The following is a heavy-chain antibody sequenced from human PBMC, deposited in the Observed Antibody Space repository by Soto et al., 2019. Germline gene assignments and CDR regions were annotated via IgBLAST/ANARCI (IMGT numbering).Heavy chain of an antibody. V-gene: IGHV3-48*02. J-gene: IGHJ6*02. CDR3: ARVGNSGYYQHYHDNYGMDV. CDR2: ITTSSSTI. CDR1: GFSFSIYS. D-gene: IGHD3-22*01. Sequence: PEGSLRLSCAASGFSFSIYSMNWVRQAPGKGLEWVSHITTSSSTIYYADSVKGRFTVSRDDAKNSLYLQMNSLRDEDTAVYYCARVGNSGYYQHYHDNYGMDVWGQGTMVTVSS.